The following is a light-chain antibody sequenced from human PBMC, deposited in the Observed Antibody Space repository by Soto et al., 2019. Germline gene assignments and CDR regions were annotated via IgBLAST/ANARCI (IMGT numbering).Light chain of an antibody. Sequence: EIVLTQYPATLSLSPGERATLSCRASQSVSSYLAWYQQKPGQAPSLLIYDASNRATGIPARFSGSGSATDFTLTISSLEPEDFAFYYCKQRSNWPPYTFGQGTKLEIK. CDR1: QSVSSY. CDR2: DAS. J-gene: IGKJ2*01. CDR3: KQRSNWPPYT. V-gene: IGKV3-11*01.